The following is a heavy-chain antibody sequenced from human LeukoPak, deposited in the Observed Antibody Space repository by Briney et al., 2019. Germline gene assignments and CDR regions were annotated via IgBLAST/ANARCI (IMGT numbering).Heavy chain of an antibody. V-gene: IGHV4-61*01. D-gene: IGHD3-3*01. CDR1: GGSVSSGSYY. CDR3: ARGTGNYDFWSGYWIYWYFDL. J-gene: IGHJ2*01. CDR2: INHSGST. Sequence: SETLSLACTVSGGSVSSGSYYWSWIRQPPGKGLEWIGEINHSGSTNYNPSLKSRVTISVDTSKNQFSLKLSSVTAADTAVYYCARGTGNYDFWSGYWIYWYFDLWGRGTLVTVSS.